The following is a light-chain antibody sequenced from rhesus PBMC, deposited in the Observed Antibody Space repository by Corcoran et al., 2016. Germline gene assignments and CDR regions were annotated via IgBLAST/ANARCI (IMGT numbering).Light chain of an antibody. CDR1: ENVNKY. CDR2: KAT. Sequence: DIQRTQSPSALLPSIRHRVTITCRASENVNKYLNGYQQKAEKAPKLLIYKATTFQIGVPSRFSGSGSGTEYTFTLIRLQPEDVGTYCCQHSFGTPCTFCQGTKVEIK. CDR3: QHSFGTPCT. V-gene: IGKV1-74*01. J-gene: IGKJ1*01.